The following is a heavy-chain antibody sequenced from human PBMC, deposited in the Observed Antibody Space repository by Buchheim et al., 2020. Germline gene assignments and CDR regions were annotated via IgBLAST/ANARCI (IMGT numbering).Heavy chain of an antibody. V-gene: IGHV3-30*18. CDR1: GFIFSNYG. D-gene: IGHD3-3*01. CDR2: ISYDGSNK. Sequence: QVQLVESGGGVVQPGRSLRLSCAASGFIFSNYGMHWVRQSPGKGLEWVAVISYDGSNKYYADSVKGRFTISRDNSKNPLYLQMNSLRAEDTAVYYCAKDRRDRESGNYFDYWGQGTL. CDR3: AKDRRDRESGNYFDY. J-gene: IGHJ4*02.